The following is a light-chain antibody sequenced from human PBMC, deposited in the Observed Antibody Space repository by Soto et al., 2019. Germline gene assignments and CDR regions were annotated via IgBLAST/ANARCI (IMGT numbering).Light chain of an antibody. J-gene: IGLJ1*01. Sequence: QSALTQPASVSGSPGQSITISCTGTDSDIGAYNYVSWYQQHPGKAPKLIIYGVTHRPSGVSTRFSASKSAYTASLTISGLQAEDEADYYCSSFTTSYFYVFGPGTKVTVL. CDR1: DSDIGAYNY. CDR3: SSFTTSYFYV. CDR2: GVT. V-gene: IGLV2-14*01.